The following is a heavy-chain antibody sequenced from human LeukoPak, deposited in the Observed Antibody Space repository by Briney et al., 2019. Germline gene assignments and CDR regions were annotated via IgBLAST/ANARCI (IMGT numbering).Heavy chain of an antibody. V-gene: IGHV3-30*02. D-gene: IGHD5-18*01. Sequence: PGGSLRLSCAASGFTFSSYGMHWVRQAPGKGLEWVAFIRYDGSNKYYADSVKGRFTISRDNSKNTLYLQVNSLRAEDTAVYYCAKVIGYSYGYLDYWGQGTLVTVSS. CDR3: AKVIGYSYGYLDY. J-gene: IGHJ4*02. CDR2: IRYDGSNK. CDR1: GFTFSSYG.